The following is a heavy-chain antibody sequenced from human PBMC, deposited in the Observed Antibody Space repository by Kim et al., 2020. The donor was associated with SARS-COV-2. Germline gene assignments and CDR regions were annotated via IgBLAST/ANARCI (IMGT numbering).Heavy chain of an antibody. CDR3: VSGYTSGL. Sequence: GGSLRLSCAASGFAFSSYWMTWVRQAPGKGLEWVANTNEDGSKKYYVDSVKGRFTMSRDNVEKSLSLQMNGLRAEDTAVYYCVSGYTSGLWGQGALVTISS. J-gene: IGHJ4*02. D-gene: IGHD6-19*01. CDR1: GFAFSSYW. V-gene: IGHV3-7*01. CDR2: TNEDGSKK.